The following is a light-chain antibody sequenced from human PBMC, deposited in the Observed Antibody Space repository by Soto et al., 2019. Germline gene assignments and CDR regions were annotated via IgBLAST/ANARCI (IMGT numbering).Light chain of an antibody. CDR2: GAS. V-gene: IGKV3-20*01. Sequence: EIVLPQYPGTLSLSPGESATLSCRASQRVSSSYLAWYQQKPGQAPRLLIYGASSRATGIPDRFSGSGSGTDFTLTIGRLEPEDFAVYYCQQYGSSQTFGQGTKVDIK. CDR1: QRVSSSY. J-gene: IGKJ1*01. CDR3: QQYGSSQT.